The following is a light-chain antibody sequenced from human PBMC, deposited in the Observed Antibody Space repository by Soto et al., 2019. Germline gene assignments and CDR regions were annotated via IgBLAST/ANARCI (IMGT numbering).Light chain of an antibody. CDR3: QQYNSYWWT. CDR2: DAS. J-gene: IGKJ1*01. V-gene: IGKV1-5*01. CDR1: QSISSW. Sequence: GDRVTITCRASQSISSWLAWYQQKPGKAPKLLIYDASSLESGVPSRFSGSGSGTEFTLTISSLQPDDFATYYCQQYNSYWWTFVQGTKVEIK.